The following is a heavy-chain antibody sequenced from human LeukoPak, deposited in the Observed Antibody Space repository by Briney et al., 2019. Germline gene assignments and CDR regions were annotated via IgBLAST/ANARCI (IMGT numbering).Heavy chain of an antibody. V-gene: IGHV4-59*01. CDR1: GGSISSYY. CDR2: IYYSGST. J-gene: IGHJ4*02. D-gene: IGHD3-10*01. CDR3: ARAGWFGEASLVDY. Sequence: SETLSLTCTVSGGSISSYYWSWIRQPPGKGLEWIGYIYYSGSTNYNPYLKSRVTISVDTSKNQFSLKLSSVTAADTAVYYCARAGWFGEASLVDYWGQGTLVTVSS.